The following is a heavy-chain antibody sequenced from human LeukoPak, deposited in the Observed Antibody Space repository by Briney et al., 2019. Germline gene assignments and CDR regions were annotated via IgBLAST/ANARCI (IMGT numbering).Heavy chain of an antibody. V-gene: IGHV1-46*01. CDR1: GYTFTSYG. CDR2: INPSGGST. CDR3: ATGYSSGWYIH. J-gene: IGHJ4*02. D-gene: IGHD6-19*01. Sequence: GASVKVSCKASGYTFTSYGISWVRQAPGQGLEWMGIINPSGGSTSYAQKFQGRVTMTTDTSTSTVYMELSSLRSEDTAVYYCATGYSSGWYIHWGQGTLVTVSS.